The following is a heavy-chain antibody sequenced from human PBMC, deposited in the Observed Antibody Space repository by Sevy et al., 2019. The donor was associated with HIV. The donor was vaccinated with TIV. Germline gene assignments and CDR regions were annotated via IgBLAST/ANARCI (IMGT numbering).Heavy chain of an antibody. Sequence: GESLKISCAASGFTFSDYYMSWIRQAPGKGLEGVSYISSSGSTIYYADSVKGRFTISRDNAKNSLYLQMNSLRAEDTAVYYCAAWDSSGYYGYYYGMDVWGQGTTVTVSS. CDR3: AAWDSSGYYGYYYGMDV. J-gene: IGHJ6*02. V-gene: IGHV3-11*04. CDR2: ISSSGSTI. CDR1: GFTFSDYY. D-gene: IGHD3-22*01.